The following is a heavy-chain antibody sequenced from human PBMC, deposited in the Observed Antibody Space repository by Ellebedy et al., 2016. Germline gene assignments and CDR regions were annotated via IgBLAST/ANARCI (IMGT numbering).Heavy chain of an antibody. J-gene: IGHJ6*02. CDR1: GYTFTSYA. CDR3: ARDQNYYYYYGMDV. Sequence: ASVKVSXXASGYTFTSYAMHWVRQAPGQRLEWMGWINAGNGNTKYSQKFQGRVTITRDTSASTAYMELSSLRSEDTAVYYCARDQNYYYYYGMDVWGQGTTVTVSS. V-gene: IGHV1-3*01. CDR2: INAGNGNT.